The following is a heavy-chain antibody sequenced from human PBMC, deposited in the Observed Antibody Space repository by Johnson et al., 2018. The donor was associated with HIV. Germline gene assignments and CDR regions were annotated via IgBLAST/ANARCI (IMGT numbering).Heavy chain of an antibody. V-gene: IGHV3-30*02. CDR2: IRYDGSNK. J-gene: IGHJ3*02. D-gene: IGHD6-13*01. CDR3: ARGSRYSIASPFDI. CDR1: GFTFSSYG. Sequence: QVQLVESGGGVVQPGGSLRLSCAASGFTFSSYGMHWVRQAPGKGLEWVAFIRYDGSNKYYADSVKGRFTISRDNSKNTLYLQMNSLRAEDTAVYYCARGSRYSIASPFDIWGQGTMVTVSS.